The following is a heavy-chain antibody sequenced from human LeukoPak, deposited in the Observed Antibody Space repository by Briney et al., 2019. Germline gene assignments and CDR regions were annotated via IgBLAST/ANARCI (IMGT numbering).Heavy chain of an antibody. CDR1: GFTFSSYA. CDR3: ARDCRTIFGVVTCMDV. D-gene: IGHD3-3*01. J-gene: IGHJ6*02. Sequence: PGGSLRLSCAASGFTFSSYAMSWVRQAPGKGLEWVSAISGSGGSTYYADSVKGRFTISRDNSKNTLYLQMNSLRAEDTAVYYCARDCRTIFGVVTCMDVWGQGTTVTVSS. V-gene: IGHV3-23*01. CDR2: ISGSGGST.